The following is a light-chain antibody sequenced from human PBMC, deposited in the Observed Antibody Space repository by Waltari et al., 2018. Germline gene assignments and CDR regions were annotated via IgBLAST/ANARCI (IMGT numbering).Light chain of an antibody. CDR3: GTWDSSLSGAV. J-gene: IGLJ7*01. CDR1: SSNIGNNY. Sequence: QSVLTQPPSVSAAPGQRVTISCSGGSSNIGNNYVTWYRQFPGTAPKLPIYENSERPSGIPGRFSGSKSGRSATLDITGLQAGDEADYYCGTWDSSLSGAVFGGGTHLTVL. CDR2: ENS. V-gene: IGLV1-51*02.